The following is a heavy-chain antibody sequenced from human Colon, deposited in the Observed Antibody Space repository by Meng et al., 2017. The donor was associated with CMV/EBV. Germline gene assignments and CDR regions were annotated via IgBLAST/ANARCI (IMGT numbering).Heavy chain of an antibody. J-gene: IGHJ3*02. CDR2: ISVYNGNT. CDR3: ARDGPVAGLGDALDI. Sequence: ASVKVSCKASGYTFTTYGISWVRQAPGQGLEWMGWISVYNGNTKYAQKLQGRITLTTDTSTNTAYMELRSLRFDDTAVYYCARDGPVAGLGDALDIWGRGTMVTVSS. D-gene: IGHD6-19*01. V-gene: IGHV1-18*01. CDR1: GYTFTTYG.